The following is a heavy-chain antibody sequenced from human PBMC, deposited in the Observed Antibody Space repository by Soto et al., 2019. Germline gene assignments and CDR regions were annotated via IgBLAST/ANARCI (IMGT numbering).Heavy chain of an antibody. J-gene: IGHJ4*02. CDR3: ARDYLSSKLSLSYFDF. Sequence: HVQLVQSGAEVTRPGASVKVSCKASGYSFISHYIHWVRQAPGQGLEWLGFINPSGGSATLAQKFQGRVTMTRDTSTTTVYMELSSLRSEDAAVYYCARDYLSSKLSLSYFDFWGQGTLVTVSS. CDR1: GYSFISHY. V-gene: IGHV1-46*01. D-gene: IGHD2-2*01. CDR2: INPSGGSA.